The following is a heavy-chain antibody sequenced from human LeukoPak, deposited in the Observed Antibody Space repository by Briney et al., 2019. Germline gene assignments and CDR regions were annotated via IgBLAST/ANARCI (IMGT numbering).Heavy chain of an antibody. CDR3: ARSPHILTGENFDY. D-gene: IGHD3-9*01. CDR1: GYTFTDYY. J-gene: IGHJ4*02. Sequence: ASVKVSCKASGYTFTDYYMHWVRQAPGQGLEWMGWINPNTGGTNYAQKFQGRVTMTRDTSISTPYMELSWLRSDDTAVYYCARSPHILTGENFDYWGQGTLVTVSS. V-gene: IGHV1-2*02. CDR2: INPNTGGT.